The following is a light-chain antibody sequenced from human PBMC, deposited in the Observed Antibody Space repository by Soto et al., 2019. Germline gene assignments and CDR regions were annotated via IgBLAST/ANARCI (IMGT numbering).Light chain of an antibody. J-gene: IGLJ1*01. CDR2: EVS. V-gene: IGLV2-14*01. CDR3: SSYASSSTLYV. Sequence: QSVLTQPASVSGPPGQSITISCTGTSSDVGDYNYVSWYQQHPGKAPKLMIYEVSNRPSGVSNRFSGSKSGNTASLTISGLQAEDEADYYCSSYASSSTLYVFGTGTKLTVL. CDR1: SSDVGDYNY.